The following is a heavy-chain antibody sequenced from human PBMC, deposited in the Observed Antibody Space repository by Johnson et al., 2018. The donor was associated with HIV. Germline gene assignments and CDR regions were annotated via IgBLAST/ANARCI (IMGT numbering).Heavy chain of an antibody. D-gene: IGHD6-13*01. Sequence: VQLVESGGGVVQPGGSLRLSCAASGFTFSSYGMHWVRQAPGKGLEWVAFIRYDGSNKYYADSVKGRFTISRDNSKNTLYLQMNSLKTEDTAVYYCARGPGGQQVGLPGAFDIWGQGTMVTVSS. V-gene: IGHV3-30*02. J-gene: IGHJ3*02. CDR2: IRYDGSNK. CDR1: GFTFSSYG. CDR3: ARGPGGQQVGLPGAFDI.